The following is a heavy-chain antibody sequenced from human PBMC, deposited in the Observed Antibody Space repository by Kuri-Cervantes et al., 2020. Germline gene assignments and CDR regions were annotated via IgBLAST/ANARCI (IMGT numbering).Heavy chain of an antibody. V-gene: IGHV3-30*18. D-gene: IGHD3-9*01. CDR1: GFTFSSYG. CDR2: ISYDGSNK. J-gene: IGHJ6*02. Sequence: GGSLRLSCAASGFTFSSYGMHWVRQAPGKGLEWVAVISYDGSNKYYADSVKGRFTISRDNSKNTLYLQMNSLRAEGTAVYYCAKDIVALLTGPYYYYGMDVWGQGTTVTVSS. CDR3: AKDIVALLTGPYYYYGMDV.